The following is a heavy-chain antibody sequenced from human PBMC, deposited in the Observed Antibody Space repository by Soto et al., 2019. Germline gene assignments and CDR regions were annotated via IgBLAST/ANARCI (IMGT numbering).Heavy chain of an antibody. CDR3: ARGFPTVVTVDY. D-gene: IGHD4-17*01. CDR2: IYYSGGT. V-gene: IGHV4-30-4*01. Sequence: SETLSLTCTVSGGSISSGDYYWSWIRQPPGKGLEWIGYIYYSGGTYYSPSLKSRVTISVDTSKNQFSLKLSSVTAADTAVYYCARGFPTVVTVDYWGQRTLVTVSS. J-gene: IGHJ4*02. CDR1: GGSISSGDYY.